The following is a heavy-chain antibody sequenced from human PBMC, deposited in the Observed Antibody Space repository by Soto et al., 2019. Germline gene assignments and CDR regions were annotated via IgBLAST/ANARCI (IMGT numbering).Heavy chain of an antibody. CDR2: IYYSGST. Sequence: PSETLSLTCTVSGGSISSYYWSWIRQPPGKGLEWIGYIYYSGSTNYNPSLKSRVTISVDTSKNQFSLKLSSVTAADTAVYYCVALTDGYFDYWGQGTLVTVSS. D-gene: IGHD5-12*01. J-gene: IGHJ4*02. CDR3: VALTDGYFDY. CDR1: GGSISSYY. V-gene: IGHV4-59*01.